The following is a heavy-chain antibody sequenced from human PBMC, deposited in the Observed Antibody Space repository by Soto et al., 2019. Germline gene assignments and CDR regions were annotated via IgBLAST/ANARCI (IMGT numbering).Heavy chain of an antibody. CDR2: IHYSGSS. Sequence: QVQLQESGPGLVKPSQTLSLTCTVSGGSINSGGYYWSWIRQHPGKGREWIGYIHYSGSSYYNPSLKSRVTMSVDTSKNQFSLKLSSVTAADTAMYYCARDESTWTSPGMDVWGPGTTVTVSS. J-gene: IGHJ6*02. CDR3: ARDESTWTSPGMDV. V-gene: IGHV4-31*03. CDR1: GGSINSGGYY. D-gene: IGHD1-1*01.